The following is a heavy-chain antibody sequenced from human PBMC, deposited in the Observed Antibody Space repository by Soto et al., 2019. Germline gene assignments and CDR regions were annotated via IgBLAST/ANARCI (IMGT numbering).Heavy chain of an antibody. CDR2: ISSSSSYI. CDR1: GFTFSSYS. J-gene: IGHJ3*02. V-gene: IGHV3-21*01. D-gene: IGHD7-27*01. Sequence: GGSLRLSCAASGFTFSSYSMNWVRQAPGKGLEWVSSISSSSSYIYYADSVKGRFTISRDNAKNSLYLQMNSLRAEDTAVYYCARVDLGYAFDIWGQGTMVNVSS. CDR3: ARVDLGYAFDI.